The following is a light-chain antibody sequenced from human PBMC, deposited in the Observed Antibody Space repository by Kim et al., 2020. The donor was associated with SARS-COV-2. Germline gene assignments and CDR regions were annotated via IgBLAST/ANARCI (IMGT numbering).Light chain of an antibody. J-gene: IGLJ1*01. CDR3: QVWESSSDLLDV. Sequence: GKTARSPCGGNNHETKSVNCDQQKQGQAPVLVVYDDSDGPSGIPERFSGSNSGNTATLTIRGVKAGDEADYYCQVWESSSDLLDVFGGGTKVTVL. CDR1: NHETKS. CDR2: DDS. V-gene: IGLV3-21*03.